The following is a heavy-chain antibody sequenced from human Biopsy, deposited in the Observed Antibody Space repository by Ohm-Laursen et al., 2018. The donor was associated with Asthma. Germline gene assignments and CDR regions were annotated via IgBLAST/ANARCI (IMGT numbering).Heavy chain of an antibody. D-gene: IGHD4-17*01. Sequence: ESSVKVSCKISGYSLTDLYMHWVRQAPGQGLEWMGGHDHEEGGTENARRFQGRVTMTEDTSTDTAYMELSSLSSDDTAAYYCASDFPKDYVRYNFQFWGQGTLVTVSS. CDR2: HDHEEGGT. V-gene: IGHV1-24*01. CDR3: ASDFPKDYVRYNFQF. CDR1: GYSLTDLY. J-gene: IGHJ4*02.